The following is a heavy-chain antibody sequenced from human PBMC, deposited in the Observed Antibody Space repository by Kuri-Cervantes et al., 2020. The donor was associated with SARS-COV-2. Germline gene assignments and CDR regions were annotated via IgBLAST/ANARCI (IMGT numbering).Heavy chain of an antibody. CDR1: GFTFSSYG. D-gene: IGHD3-10*01. Sequence: GGSLRLSCEASGFTFSSYGMNWVRQAPGKGLEWVSYISSTSSYKYSADSVEGRFTISRDNAKNSLYLQMNSLRVEDTAVYYCARGYLGPLHPWGQGTLVTVSS. V-gene: IGHV3-21*01. J-gene: IGHJ5*02. CDR3: ARGYLGPLHP. CDR2: ISSTSSYK.